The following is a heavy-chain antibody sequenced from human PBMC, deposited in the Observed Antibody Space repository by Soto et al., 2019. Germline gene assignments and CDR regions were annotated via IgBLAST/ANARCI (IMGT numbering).Heavy chain of an antibody. J-gene: IGHJ5*02. CDR3: TKGAEVLAASHMGFDP. CDR2: ISDSGVST. D-gene: IGHD2-15*01. Sequence: HPGGSLRLSCAASGFTFYTYAMSWVRQAPGKGLEWVSTISDSGVSTYYADSVKGRFTISRDNSENTLFLQMNSLTVGDTALYYCTKGAEVLAASHMGFDPWGQGTLVTVSS. V-gene: IGHV3-23*01. CDR1: GFTFYTYA.